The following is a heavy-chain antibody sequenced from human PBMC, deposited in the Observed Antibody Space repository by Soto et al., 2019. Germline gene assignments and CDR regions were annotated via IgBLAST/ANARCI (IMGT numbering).Heavy chain of an antibody. CDR2: IYHSGST. D-gene: IGHD3-22*01. V-gene: IGHV4-38-2*01. CDR3: SSFSFTMIVNY. J-gene: IGHJ4*02. CDR1: GYSISSDYY. Sequence: SETLSLTCSVSGYSISSDYYWGCSRQPPGKGLEWIGSIYHSGSTYYNPSLKSRGTISVDTSKNQFSLKLSSVTAADTAVYYCSSFSFTMIVNYWGQGTLVTVSS.